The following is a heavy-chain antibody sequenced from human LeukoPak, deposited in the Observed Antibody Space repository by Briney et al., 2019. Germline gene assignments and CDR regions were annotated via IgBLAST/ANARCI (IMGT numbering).Heavy chain of an antibody. D-gene: IGHD6-13*01. CDR2: INAGNGNT. CDR1: GYTFTSYA. V-gene: IGHV1-3*03. CDR3: ARDGATAGFFGGFDP. J-gene: IGHJ5*02. Sequence: ASVKVSCEASGYTFTSYAMHWVRQAPGQRLEWMGWINAGNGNTKYSQEFQGRVTITRDTSASTAYMELSSLKSEDMAVYYCARDGATAGFFGGFDPWGQGTLVTVSS.